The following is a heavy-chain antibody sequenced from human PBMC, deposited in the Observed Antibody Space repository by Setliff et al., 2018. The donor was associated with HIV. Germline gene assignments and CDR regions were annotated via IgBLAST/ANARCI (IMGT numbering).Heavy chain of an antibody. V-gene: IGHV4-38-2*01. J-gene: IGHJ2*01. CDR3: ARRRETIVVVIGIPNWYFDL. D-gene: IGHD2-21*01. CDR1: GYSISSGYY. CDR2: IYHSGST. Sequence: SETLSLTCAVSGYSISSGYYGGWIRQPPGKGLEWIGTIYHSGSTYYNPSLKSRVTISVDTSKNQFSLRLSSVTAADSAVYYCARRRETIVVVIGIPNWYFDLWGRGTLVTVSS.